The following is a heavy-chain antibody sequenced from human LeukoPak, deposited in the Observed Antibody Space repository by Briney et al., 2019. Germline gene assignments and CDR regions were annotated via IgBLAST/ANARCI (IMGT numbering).Heavy chain of an antibody. J-gene: IGHJ4*02. CDR1: GYTFTSSY. CDR3: ARGGTYYPCIDY. CDR2: VSAYNGKT. D-gene: IGHD1-26*01. Sequence: ASVKVSCKASGYTFTSSYINWVRQAPGQGLEWMGWVSAYNGKTSYVQNFQGRVTMTTGSSTNTAYMDLTSLTSDDTAVYYCARGGTYYPCIDYWGQGTLVTVSS. V-gene: IGHV1-18*01.